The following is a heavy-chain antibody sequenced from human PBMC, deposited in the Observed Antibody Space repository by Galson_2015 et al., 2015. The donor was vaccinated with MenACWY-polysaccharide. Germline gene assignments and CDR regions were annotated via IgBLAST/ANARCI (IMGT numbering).Heavy chain of an antibody. CDR2: IWYDGTNK. J-gene: IGHJ4*01. V-gene: IGHV3-33*01. CDR3: ARRPRTSLSDFDY. CDR1: GFTVSCYD. Sequence: SLRLSCAASGFTVSCYDMHWVRQAPGKGLEWVAFIWYDGTNKYYADSLKGRFTISRDNSKNTRYLQMNSLRTEDTAVYYCARRPRTSLSDFDYCGHGTLVTVSS.